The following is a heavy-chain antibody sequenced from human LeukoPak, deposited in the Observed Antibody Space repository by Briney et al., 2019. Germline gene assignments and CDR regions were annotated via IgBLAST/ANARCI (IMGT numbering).Heavy chain of an antibody. J-gene: IGHJ5*02. D-gene: IGHD6-19*01. CDR1: GYTFTSYY. CDR2: INPSGGST. Sequence: GASVKVSCKASGYTFTSYYMHWVRQAPGQGLEWMGIINPSGGSTSYAQKFQGRVTITADESTSTAYMELSSLRSEDTAVYYCAVPYSSPASFAFDPWGQGTLVTVSS. CDR3: AVPYSSPASFAFDP. V-gene: IGHV1-46*01.